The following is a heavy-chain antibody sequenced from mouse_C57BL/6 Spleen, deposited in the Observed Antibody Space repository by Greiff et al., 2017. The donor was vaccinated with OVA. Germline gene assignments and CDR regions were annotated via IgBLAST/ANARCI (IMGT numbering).Heavy chain of an antibody. CDR2: INPSTGGT. CDR1: GYSFTGYY. V-gene: IGHV1-42*01. Sequence: VQLQQSGPELVKPGASVKISCKASGYSFTGYYMNWVKQSPEKSLEWIGEINPSTGGTTYNQKFKAKATLTVDKSSSTAYMQLKRLTSEDSAVYDCARGYYYGSSYNAMDYWGQGTSVTVSS. CDR3: ARGYYYGSSYNAMDY. D-gene: IGHD1-1*01. J-gene: IGHJ4*01.